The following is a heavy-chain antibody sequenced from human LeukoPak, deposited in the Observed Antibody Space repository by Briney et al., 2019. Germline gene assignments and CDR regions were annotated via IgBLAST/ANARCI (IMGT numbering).Heavy chain of an antibody. CDR3: ARYCSGGSCSGYGIDY. V-gene: IGHV4-59*11. D-gene: IGHD2-15*01. CDR2: IYYSGST. CDR1: GGSISSHY. J-gene: IGHJ4*02. Sequence: SETLSLTCTVSGGSISSHYWSWIRQPPGKGLEWIGYIYYSGSTNYSPSLKSRVTISVDTSKNQFSLKLSSVTAADTAVYYCARYCSGGSCSGYGIDYWGQGTLVTVSS.